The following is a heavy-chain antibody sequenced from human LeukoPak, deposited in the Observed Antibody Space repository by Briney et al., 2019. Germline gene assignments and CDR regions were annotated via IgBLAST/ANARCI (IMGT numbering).Heavy chain of an antibody. J-gene: IGHJ6*02. CDR1: GFTLSDHW. CDR2: VESDASRT. Sequence: GGSLRLSCVASGFTLSDHWMYWVRQGPSRGLAHVSRVESDASRTTYADSVKGRFTISRDDAKNTMYLQMNSLRVEDTAVYYCIKGGHKLDIQTTHYYYGLDVWGQGTTVAVS. V-gene: IGHV3-74*03. D-gene: IGHD5-12*01. CDR3: IKGGHKLDIQTTHYYYGLDV.